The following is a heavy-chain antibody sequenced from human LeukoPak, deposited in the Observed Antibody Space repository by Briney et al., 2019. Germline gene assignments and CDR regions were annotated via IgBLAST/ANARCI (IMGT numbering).Heavy chain of an antibody. J-gene: IGHJ3*02. V-gene: IGHV1-8*01. CDR1: GYTFTSYD. D-gene: IGHD2-15*01. CDR2: MDPNSGNT. Sequence: GASVQVSCKASGYTFTSYDINWVRQATGQGREWMGWMDPNSGNTGYAQKFQGRVTMTRNTSISTAYMELSSLRSEDTAVYYCARVPNDYCSGGSCYRDAFDIWGQGTMVTVSS. CDR3: ARVPNDYCSGGSCYRDAFDI.